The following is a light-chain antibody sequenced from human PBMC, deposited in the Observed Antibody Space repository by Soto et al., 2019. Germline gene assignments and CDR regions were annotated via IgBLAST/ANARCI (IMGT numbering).Light chain of an antibody. CDR3: QQSYSTPWT. V-gene: IGKV1-39*01. Sequence: IQLTQSPSSLPASVGDRVTITSRASQGVSSFLAWYPQTQGKAPKIXIYTISTLQSGVPSRFSGSGAGTDFTRTISSLQPEDVETYYCQQSYSTPWTFGQGTQVDIK. CDR2: TIS. CDR1: QGVSSF. J-gene: IGKJ1*01.